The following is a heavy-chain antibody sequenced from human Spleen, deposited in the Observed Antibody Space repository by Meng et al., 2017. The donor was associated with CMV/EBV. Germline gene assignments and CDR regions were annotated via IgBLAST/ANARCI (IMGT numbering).Heavy chain of an antibody. CDR1: GFTFSSTW. V-gene: IGHV3-7*01. D-gene: IGHD5-24*01. CDR3: ARLGGWLQHYFDS. CDR2: IKQDGSEK. J-gene: IGHJ4*02. Sequence: GGSLRLSCVASGFTFSSTWMSWVRQAPGKGLEWVANIKQDGSEKYYVDSLKGRFTISRDNTENSLHLQMNSLRAEDTAVYFCARLGGWLQHYFDSWGQGTLVTVSS.